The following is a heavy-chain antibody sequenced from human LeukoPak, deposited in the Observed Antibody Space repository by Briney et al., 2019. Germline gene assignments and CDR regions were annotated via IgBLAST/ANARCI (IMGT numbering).Heavy chain of an antibody. CDR1: GYTFTSYA. V-gene: IGHV7-4-1*02. J-gene: IGHJ4*02. D-gene: IGHD3/OR15-3a*01. CDR2: INTNTGNP. CDR3: ARVGVPMIWYYFDY. Sequence: GASVKVSCKASGYTFTSYAINWVRQAPGQGLEWMGWINTNTGNPTYAQGFTGRFVFSLDTSVSTAYLEISSLKAEDTAVYYCARVGVPMIWYYFDYWGQGTLVTVSS.